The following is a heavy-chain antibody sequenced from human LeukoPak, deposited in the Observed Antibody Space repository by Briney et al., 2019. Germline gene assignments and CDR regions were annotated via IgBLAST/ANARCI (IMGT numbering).Heavy chain of an antibody. Sequence: KASETLSLTCTVSGGSLSSYYWSWIRQPPGKGLEWIGYIYYSGSTNYNPSLKSRVTISVDTSKNQFSLKLSSVTAADTAVYYCASSYYSYGSGSLDYWGQGTLVTVSS. CDR3: ASSYYSYGSGSLDY. J-gene: IGHJ4*02. D-gene: IGHD3-10*01. CDR1: GGSLSSYY. CDR2: IYYSGST. V-gene: IGHV4-59*01.